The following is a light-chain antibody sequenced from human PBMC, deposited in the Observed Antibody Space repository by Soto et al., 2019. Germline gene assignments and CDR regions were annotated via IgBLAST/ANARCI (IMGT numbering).Light chain of an antibody. CDR1: SGHSNYA. Sequence: QPVLTQSPSASASLGASVKLTCTLSSGHSNYAIAWHQQQSEKGPRYLMKLNSDGSHSKGDGIPDRFSGSSSGAERYLIISSRQSEDEADYYCQTWGSGIVVFGGGTQLTVL. V-gene: IGLV4-69*01. J-gene: IGLJ2*01. CDR2: LNSDGSH. CDR3: QTWGSGIVV.